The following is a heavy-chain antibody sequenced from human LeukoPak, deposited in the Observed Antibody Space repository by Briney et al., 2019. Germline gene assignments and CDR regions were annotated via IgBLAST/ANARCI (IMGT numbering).Heavy chain of an antibody. CDR2: IYYSGST. J-gene: IGHJ4*02. CDR3: ARESLIGYCTNGVCYSNFDY. D-gene: IGHD2-8*01. Sequence: ASQTLSLTCPVPGGSISRGGYYWSWIRQPPGKGLEWIGYIYYSGSTYYNPSLKRRVTISVDTSKNQFSLKLSSVTAADTAVYYCARESLIGYCTNGVCYSNFDYWGQGTLVSVSS. V-gene: IGHV4-31*03. CDR1: GGSISRGGYY.